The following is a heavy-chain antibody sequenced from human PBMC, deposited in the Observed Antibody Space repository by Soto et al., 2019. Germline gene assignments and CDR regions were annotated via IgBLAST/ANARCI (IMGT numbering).Heavy chain of an antibody. V-gene: IGHV1-3*01. CDR3: TRDPGRSWFDP. CDR1: GYTFTTYT. CDR2: INSGNGDT. Sequence: ASVKVSCKASGYTFTTYTLQWLRQAPGQSLEWMGWINSGNGDTKYSQTFQGRVTITGDTSASTAYMELSSLTSEDTAVYYCTRDPGRSWFDPWGQGTLVTVSS. D-gene: IGHD3-10*01. J-gene: IGHJ5*02.